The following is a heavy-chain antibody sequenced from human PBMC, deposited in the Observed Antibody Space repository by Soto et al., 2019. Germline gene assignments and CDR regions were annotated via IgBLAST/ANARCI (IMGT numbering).Heavy chain of an antibody. Sequence: PGGSLRLSCAASGFTFSTYSMNWVRQAPGKGLEWVSFISSGGGYIYYADSLKGRFTISRDNARNSLYLQMNSLRAEDTAVYYCATGVPFDYWGQGT. V-gene: IGHV3-21*01. J-gene: IGHJ4*02. D-gene: IGHD2-8*01. CDR2: ISSGGGYI. CDR1: GFTFSTYS. CDR3: ATGVPFDY.